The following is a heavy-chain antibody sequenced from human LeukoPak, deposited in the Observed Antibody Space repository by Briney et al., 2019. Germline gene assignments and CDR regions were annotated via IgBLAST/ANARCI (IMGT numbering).Heavy chain of an antibody. Sequence: GGSLRLSCAASGLTFTNYAMSWVRQAPGKGLEWVSTISGSSGHTYYADSVKGRFTISRDNSKNTLYLQMNSLRAEDTAVYYCAKNEFDPWGQGTLVTVSS. V-gene: IGHV3-23*01. J-gene: IGHJ5*02. CDR1: GLTFTNYA. CDR3: AKNEFDP. D-gene: IGHD1-1*01. CDR2: ISGSSGHT.